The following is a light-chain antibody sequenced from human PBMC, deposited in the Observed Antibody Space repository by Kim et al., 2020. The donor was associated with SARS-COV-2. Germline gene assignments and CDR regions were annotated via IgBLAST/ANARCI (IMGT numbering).Light chain of an antibody. CDR2: RVT. J-gene: IGLJ2*01. CDR3: CSYAGSYTI. V-gene: IGLV2-11*01. Sequence: QSALTQPRSVSGSPGQSVTISCTGTSSDVGGHNYVSWYQHHPGRAPKLIIYRVTQRPSGVPDRFSASKSGNTASLTVSGLQAEDEADYYCCSYAGSYTIFGGGTKVTV. CDR1: SSDVGGHNY.